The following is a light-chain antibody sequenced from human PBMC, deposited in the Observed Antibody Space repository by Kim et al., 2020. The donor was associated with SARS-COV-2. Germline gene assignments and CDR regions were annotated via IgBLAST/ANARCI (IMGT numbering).Light chain of an antibody. CDR2: DVS. V-gene: IGLV2-14*03. CDR3: SSYTRSRTVV. CDR1: SSEVDAYNN. Sequence: GQSIPIPCTGTSSEVDAYNNDYWYQQRPGKAPKLMIYDVSNRPSGVSNRFSGSKSGNTASLTISGLQAEDEADYYCSSYTRSRTVVFGGGTQLTVL. J-gene: IGLJ2*01.